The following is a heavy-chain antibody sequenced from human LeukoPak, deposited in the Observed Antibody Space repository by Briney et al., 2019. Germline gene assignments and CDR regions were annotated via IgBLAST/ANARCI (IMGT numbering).Heavy chain of an antibody. D-gene: IGHD3-10*02. J-gene: IGHJ3*02. Sequence: GGSLRLSCAASGFTFNNAWMNWVRQAPGKGLEWVSTIRTSATSTYYADSVKGRFTISRDNSKNILYLQMNSLRAEDTAVYYCAKDYYVSASGNFDAFDMWGQGTMVTVSS. CDR1: GFTFNNAW. CDR3: AKDYYVSASGNFDAFDM. V-gene: IGHV3-23*01. CDR2: IRTSATST.